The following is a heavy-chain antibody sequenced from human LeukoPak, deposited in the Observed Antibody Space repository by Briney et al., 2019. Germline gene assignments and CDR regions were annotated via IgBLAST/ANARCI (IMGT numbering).Heavy chain of an antibody. J-gene: IGHJ4*02. CDR2: ISGSGGST. Sequence: GGSLRLSCAASGFTFSSYAMSWVRQAPGKGLEWVSAISGSGGSTYYADSVKGRFTISRDNSKNMLYLQMNSLRAEDTAVYYCAKRDIVVVPAPNDYWGQGTLVTVSS. CDR1: GFTFSSYA. D-gene: IGHD2-2*01. V-gene: IGHV3-23*01. CDR3: AKRDIVVVPAPNDY.